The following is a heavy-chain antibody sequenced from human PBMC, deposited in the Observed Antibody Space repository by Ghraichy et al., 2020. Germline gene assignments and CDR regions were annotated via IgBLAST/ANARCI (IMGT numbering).Heavy chain of an antibody. CDR2: ITSSSRTT. CDR3: ARGSTVVRFFYYAGMDV. CDR1: GFSFSGYS. D-gene: IGHD4-23*01. V-gene: IGHV3-48*02. Sequence: SCVGSGFSFSGYSMNWVRQSPGKGLEWVSYITSSSRTTSYADSVKGRFTISRDNAQNSLYLQMNSLRDEDTAVYYCARGSTVVRFFYYAGMDVWGQGTTVTVS. J-gene: IGHJ6*02.